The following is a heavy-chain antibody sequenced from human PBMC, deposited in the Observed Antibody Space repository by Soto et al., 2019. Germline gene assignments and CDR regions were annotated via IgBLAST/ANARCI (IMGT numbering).Heavy chain of an antibody. V-gene: IGHV3-30*18. J-gene: IGHJ3*02. CDR2: ISYDGSNK. CDR1: GFTFSSYG. Sequence: GVSLRLSCAASGFTFSSYGMHWVRQAPGKGLEWVAVISYDGSNKYYADSVKGRFTISRDNSKNTLYLQMNSLRAEDTAVYYCAKDSSGYYDIWGQGTMVTVSS. CDR3: AKDSSGYYDI. D-gene: IGHD3-22*01.